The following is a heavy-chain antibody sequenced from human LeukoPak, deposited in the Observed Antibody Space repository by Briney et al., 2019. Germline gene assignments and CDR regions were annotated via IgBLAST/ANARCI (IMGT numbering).Heavy chain of an antibody. D-gene: IGHD5-12*01. CDR1: RRTLSSYA. Sequence: SVNVSCKPSRRTLSSYAISWVRHAPGQGVEGMGRIIPIFGIANYAQKFQGRVTITADKSTSTAYMELSSLRSEDTAVYYCARDQLGDGYSGYDGMDVWGQGTTVTVSS. CDR3: ARDQLGDGYSGYDGMDV. V-gene: IGHV1-69*04. CDR2: IIPIFGIA. J-gene: IGHJ6*02.